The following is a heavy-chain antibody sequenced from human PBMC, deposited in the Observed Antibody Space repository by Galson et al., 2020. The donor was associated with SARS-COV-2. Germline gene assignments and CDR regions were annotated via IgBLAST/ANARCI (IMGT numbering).Heavy chain of an antibody. V-gene: IGHV1-46*01. CDR2: INPSGGST. D-gene: IGHD2-15*01. J-gene: IGHJ4*02. CDR3: AREDIVVVVAATPLDY. Sequence: ASVKVSCKASGYTFTSYYMLWVRQAPGQGLEWMGIINPSGGSTSYAQKFQGRVTMTRDTSTSTVYMELSSLRSEDTAVYYCAREDIVVVVAATPLDYWGQGTLVTVSS. CDR1: GYTFTSYY.